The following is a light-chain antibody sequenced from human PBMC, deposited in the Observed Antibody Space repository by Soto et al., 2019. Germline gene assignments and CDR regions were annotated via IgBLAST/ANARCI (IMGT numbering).Light chain of an antibody. CDR3: SSYTSSSTRV. Sequence: QSALTQPASVSGSPGQSITISCTGSSSDVGVYNYVSWYLHHPGKAPKLIIYDVSNRPSGVSNRFSGSKSGNTASLTISGLQAEDEADYYCSSYTSSSTRVFGGGTKLTVL. CDR1: SSDVGVYNY. V-gene: IGLV2-14*03. J-gene: IGLJ2*01. CDR2: DVS.